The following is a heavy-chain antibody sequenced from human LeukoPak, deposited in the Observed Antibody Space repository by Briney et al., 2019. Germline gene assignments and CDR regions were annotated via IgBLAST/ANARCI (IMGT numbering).Heavy chain of an antibody. CDR1: GFTLSSTY. D-gene: IGHD1-14*01. CDR3: ASRYEGASYYYYGMDV. V-gene: IGHV3-66*01. Sequence: QTGGSLRLSCAGSGFTLSSTYMSWVRQAPGKGLEWGSVIYGGTSTYYADSVKGRFTISRDDSRNTRYLQMSSLRAEDTAVYYCASRYEGASYYYYGMDVWGQGTTVTVSS. J-gene: IGHJ6*02. CDR2: IYGGTST.